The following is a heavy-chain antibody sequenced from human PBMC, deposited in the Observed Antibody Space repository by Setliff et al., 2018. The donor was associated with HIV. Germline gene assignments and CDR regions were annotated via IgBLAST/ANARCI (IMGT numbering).Heavy chain of an antibody. CDR1: GFTFSTYS. CDR2: MYKGGKT. D-gene: IGHD5-18*01. Sequence: GGSLRLSCEASGFTFSTYSMNWVRQAPGKGLEWVSLMYKGGKTYYADFVKGRFTIARDDSKNTVSLQMTNLGTGDTAMYYCAKGGYGGAYYVAGYWGQGTLVTVSS. CDR3: AKGGYGGAYYVAGY. V-gene: IGHV3-66*02. J-gene: IGHJ4*02.